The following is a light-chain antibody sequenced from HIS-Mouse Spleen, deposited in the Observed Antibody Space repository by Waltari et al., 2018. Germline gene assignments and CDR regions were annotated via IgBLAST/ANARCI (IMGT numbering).Light chain of an antibody. Sequence: QSALTQPRSVSGSPGQSVTIPCPGTSSHVGGYYYVPWYQQPPGQAPKLMIYDVSKRPSGVPDRFSGSKSGNTASLTISGLQAEDEADYYCCSYAGSYPVVFGGGTKLTVL. CDR3: CSYAGSYPVV. CDR2: DVS. V-gene: IGLV2-11*01. J-gene: IGLJ2*01. CDR1: SSHVGGYYY.